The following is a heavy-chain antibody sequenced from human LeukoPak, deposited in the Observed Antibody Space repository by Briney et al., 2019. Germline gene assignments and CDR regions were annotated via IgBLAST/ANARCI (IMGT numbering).Heavy chain of an antibody. CDR3: ARGGAYYYDSSGLDY. CDR2: ISSSGSTI. J-gene: IGHJ4*02. V-gene: IGHV3-48*03. CDR1: GFTFSSYE. Sequence: GGSLRLSCAASGFTFSSYEMNWVRQAPGKGLEWVSYISSSGSTIYYADSEKGRFTISRDNAKNSLYLQMNSLRAEDTAVYYCARGGAYYYDSSGLDYWGQGTLVTVSS. D-gene: IGHD3-22*01.